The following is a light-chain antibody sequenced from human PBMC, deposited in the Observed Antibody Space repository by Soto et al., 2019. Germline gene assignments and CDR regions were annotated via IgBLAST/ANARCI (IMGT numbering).Light chain of an antibody. CDR1: QSISSNY. Sequence: EIVLTQSPGTLSMSPGERATLSCRASQSISSNYLAWYQQKPGQAPRLLIYGASSGATGIPDRFSGSGSGTDFTLTISRLEAEDFAVYYCQQYGSSPRTFGQGTKVEFK. V-gene: IGKV3-20*01. CDR2: GAS. CDR3: QQYGSSPRT. J-gene: IGKJ1*01.